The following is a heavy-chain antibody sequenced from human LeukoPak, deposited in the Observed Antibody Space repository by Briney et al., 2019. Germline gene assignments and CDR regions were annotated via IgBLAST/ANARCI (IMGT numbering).Heavy chain of an antibody. D-gene: IGHD6-6*01. CDR2: IYYSGST. CDR1: GGSISSSSYY. CDR3: ARHLAYSSSWGFGGLY. Sequence: PSETLSLTCTVSGGSISSSSYYWGWIRQPPGKGLEWIGSIYYSGSTYYNPSLKSRVTISVDTSKNQFSLELSSVTAADTAVYYCARHLAYSSSWGFGGLYWGQGTLVTVSS. J-gene: IGHJ4*02. V-gene: IGHV4-39*01.